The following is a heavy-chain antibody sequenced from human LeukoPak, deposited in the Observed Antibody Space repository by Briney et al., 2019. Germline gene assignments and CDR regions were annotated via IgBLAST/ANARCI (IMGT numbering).Heavy chain of an antibody. J-gene: IGHJ4*02. D-gene: IGHD6-19*01. CDR2: IYYSGST. CDR3: ARDRGSGWYGY. Sequence: PSETLSLTCTVSGDSISSYYWSWIRQPPGKGLEWIGYIYYSGSTNYNPSLKSRVTISVDTSKNQFSLKLSSVTTADTAVYYCARDRGSGWYGYWGQGTLVTVSS. CDR1: GDSISSYY. V-gene: IGHV4-59*01.